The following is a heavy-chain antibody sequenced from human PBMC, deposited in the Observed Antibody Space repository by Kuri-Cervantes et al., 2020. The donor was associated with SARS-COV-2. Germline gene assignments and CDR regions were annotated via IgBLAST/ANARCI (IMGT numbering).Heavy chain of an antibody. D-gene: IGHD3-22*01. CDR1: EFTFSSYS. Sequence: GGSLRLSCAASEFTFSSYSMNWVRQAPGKGLEWVSYISSSSTIYYADSVKGRFTISRDNAKNSLYLQMNSLRDEDTAVYYCARDGGGYYDSSGYYGQLGFDYWGQGTLVTVSS. J-gene: IGHJ4*02. CDR2: ISSSSTI. V-gene: IGHV3-48*02. CDR3: ARDGGGYYDSSGYYGQLGFDY.